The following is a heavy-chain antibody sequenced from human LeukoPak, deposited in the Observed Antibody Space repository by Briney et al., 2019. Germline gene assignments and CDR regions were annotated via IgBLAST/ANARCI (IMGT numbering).Heavy chain of an antibody. CDR1: GFTFSSYW. CDR3: ARGLSGGCCSGGSCYSC. Sequence: PGGSLRLSCAASGFTFSSYWMHWVRQAPGKGLVWVSRINTDGSSTSYADSVKGRFTISRDNAKNTLYLQMNSLRAEDTAVYYCARGLSGGCCSGGSCYSCWGQGTLVTVSS. J-gene: IGHJ4*02. V-gene: IGHV3-74*01. CDR2: INTDGSST. D-gene: IGHD2-15*01.